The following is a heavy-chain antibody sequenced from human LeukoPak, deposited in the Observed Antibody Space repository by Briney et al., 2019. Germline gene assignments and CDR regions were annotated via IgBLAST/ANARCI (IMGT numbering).Heavy chain of an antibody. J-gene: IGHJ3*02. CDR3: AKGLQTVLRFLEWPNDAFDI. D-gene: IGHD3-3*01. Sequence: WGSLRLSCSASAFTFSSYAMSWVRQAPGKGLEWFSATSGSGGSTYYADSVKGRFTISRDNSENTLYLQMNSLRAEDTAVYYCAKGLQTVLRFLEWPNDAFDIWGQGTMVTVSS. CDR1: AFTFSSYA. V-gene: IGHV3-23*01. CDR2: TSGSGGST.